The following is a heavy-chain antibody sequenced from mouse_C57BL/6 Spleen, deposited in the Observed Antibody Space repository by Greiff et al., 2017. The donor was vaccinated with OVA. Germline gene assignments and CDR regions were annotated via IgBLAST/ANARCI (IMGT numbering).Heavy chain of an antibody. J-gene: IGHJ4*01. V-gene: IGHV1-64*01. CDR1: GYTFTSYW. CDR2: IHPNSGST. Sequence: QVQLQQPGAELVKPGASVKLSCKASGYTFTSYWLHWVKQRPGQGLEWIGMIHPNSGSTNYNEKFKSQATLTVDKSSSTAYMQLSILTSEDAADYYCASRENYAMDYWGQGTSVTVSS. CDR3: ASRENYAMDY.